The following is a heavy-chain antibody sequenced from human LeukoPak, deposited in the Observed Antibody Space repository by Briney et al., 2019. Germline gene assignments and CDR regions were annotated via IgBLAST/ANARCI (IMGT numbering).Heavy chain of an antibody. CDR2: ISSSSSYI. CDR1: GFTFSSYS. CDR3: AKSNYGDFGWFDP. D-gene: IGHD4-17*01. Sequence: PGGSLRLSCAASGFTFSSYSMNWVRQAPGKGLEWVSSISSSSSYIYYADSVKGRFTISRDNAKNSLYLQMNSLRAEDTAVYFCAKSNYGDFGWFDPWGQGTLVIVSS. V-gene: IGHV3-21*01. J-gene: IGHJ5*02.